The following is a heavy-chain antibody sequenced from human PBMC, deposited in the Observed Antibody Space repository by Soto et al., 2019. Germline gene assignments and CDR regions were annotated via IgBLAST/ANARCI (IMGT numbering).Heavy chain of an antibody. CDR3: ARRGYSGYDFNYYYYMDV. Sequence: ASVKVSCKASGGTFSSYTISWVRQAPGQGLEWMGRIIPILGIANYAQKFQGRVTITADKSTSTAYMELSSLRSEDTAVYYCARRGYSGYDFNYYYYMDVWGKGTTVTVSS. J-gene: IGHJ6*03. CDR2: IIPILGIA. V-gene: IGHV1-69*02. D-gene: IGHD5-12*01. CDR1: GGTFSSYT.